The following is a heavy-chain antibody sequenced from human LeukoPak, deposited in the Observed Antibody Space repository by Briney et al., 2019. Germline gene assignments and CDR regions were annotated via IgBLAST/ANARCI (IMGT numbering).Heavy chain of an antibody. CDR1: GGSFSGYY. CDR3: AISQPNPRFLEWLPKVY. Sequence: SETLSLTCAVYGGSFSGYYWSWIRQPPGKGLEWIGEINHSGSTNYNPSLKSRVTISVDTSKNQFSLKLSSVTAADTAVYYCAISQPNPRFLEWLPKVYWGQGTLVTVSS. CDR2: INHSGST. D-gene: IGHD3-3*01. J-gene: IGHJ4*02. V-gene: IGHV4-34*01.